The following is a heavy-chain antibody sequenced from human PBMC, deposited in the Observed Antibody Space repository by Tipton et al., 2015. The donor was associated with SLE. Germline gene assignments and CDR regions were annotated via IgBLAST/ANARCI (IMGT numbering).Heavy chain of an antibody. Sequence: TLSLTCTVSGGSISSGGYYWGWIRQPPGKGLEWIGSIYHSGSTYYNPSLKSRVTISVDTSKNQFSLKLSSVTAADTAVYYCARERDYGDYVDFDYWGQGTLVTVSS. J-gene: IGHJ4*02. D-gene: IGHD4-17*01. CDR3: ARERDYGDYVDFDY. CDR2: IYHSGST. CDR1: GGSISSGGYY. V-gene: IGHV4-39*07.